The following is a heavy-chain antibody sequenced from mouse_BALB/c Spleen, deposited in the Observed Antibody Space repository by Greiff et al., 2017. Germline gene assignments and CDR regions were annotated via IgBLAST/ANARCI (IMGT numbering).Heavy chain of an antibody. CDR1: GFNIKDYY. D-gene: IGHD4-1*01. CDR2: IDPENGNT. J-gene: IGHJ3*01. CDR3: ASLGFAY. V-gene: IGHV14-1*02. Sequence: EVQLQQSGAELVRPGALVKLSCKASGFNIKDYYKHWVKQRPEQGLEWIGWIDPENGNTIYDPKFQGKASITADTSSNTAYLQLSSLTSEDTAVYYCASLGFAYWGQGTLVTVSA.